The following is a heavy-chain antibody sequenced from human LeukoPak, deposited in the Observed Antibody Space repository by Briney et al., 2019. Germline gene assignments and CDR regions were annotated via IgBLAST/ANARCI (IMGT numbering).Heavy chain of an antibody. Sequence: GRSLRLSCAASGFTFSNYGMHWVRQAPGKELEWVAVIYDDGTKEYFADSVKGRFTISRDNSKNTVLLQMNSLRAEDTAMFYCARDFKSGYVDSWGQGTLVTVSS. V-gene: IGHV3-33*01. CDR2: IYDDGTKE. D-gene: IGHD3-3*01. CDR3: ARDFKSGYVDS. CDR1: GFTFSNYG. J-gene: IGHJ4*02.